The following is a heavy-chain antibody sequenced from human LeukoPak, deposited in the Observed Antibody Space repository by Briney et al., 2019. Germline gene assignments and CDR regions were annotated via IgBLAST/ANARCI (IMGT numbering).Heavy chain of an antibody. CDR3: ARNGDSASVVD. Sequence: PSGTLSLTCAVSGGSISSGNGWSCWRQPPGKGLEWIGEIYYSGNTVYNPPLKSRVTISVDNSKNQFSLKLTSVTAADTAVYYCARNGDSASVVDWGQGTLVTVSS. CDR1: GGSISSGNG. CDR2: IYYSGNT. J-gene: IGHJ4*02. V-gene: IGHV4-4*02. D-gene: IGHD4-17*01.